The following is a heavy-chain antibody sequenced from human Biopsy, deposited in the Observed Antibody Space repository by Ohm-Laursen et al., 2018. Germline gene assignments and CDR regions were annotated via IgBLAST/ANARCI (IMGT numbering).Heavy chain of an antibody. Sequence: TLSLTWNVSGDSISIYYWSWIRQPPGKGLEWIGNFYYGGSTNYNPSLKSRITMSLDRSKSQVSLRMNSVTAADTAVYYCARARIKTSGVLIPETYYFDSWGQGTLVTVPS. CDR3: ARARIKTSGVLIPETYYFDS. CDR1: GDSISIYY. J-gene: IGHJ4*02. D-gene: IGHD3-3*01. CDR2: FYYGGST. V-gene: IGHV4-59*01.